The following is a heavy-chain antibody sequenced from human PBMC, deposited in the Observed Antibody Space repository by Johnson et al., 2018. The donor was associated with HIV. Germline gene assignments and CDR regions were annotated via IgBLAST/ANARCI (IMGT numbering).Heavy chain of an antibody. J-gene: IGHJ3*02. D-gene: IGHD3-10*01. CDR3: ARAGRWSGDTFDI. V-gene: IGHV3-66*01. CDR2: IYSDGSA. CDR1: EFTVSSYD. Sequence: VQLVESGGGLLQPGGSLRLSCAASEFTVSSYDMSYVRQSTGKGLEWVSVIYSDGSAYYADSVKGRFTISRDNSKNTVYLQMNSLRAGDTAVYYCARAGRWSGDTFDIWGQGTMVTVPS.